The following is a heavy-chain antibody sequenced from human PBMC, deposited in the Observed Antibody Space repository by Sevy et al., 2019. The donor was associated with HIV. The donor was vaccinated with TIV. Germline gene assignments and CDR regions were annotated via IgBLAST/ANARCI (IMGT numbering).Heavy chain of an antibody. Sequence: GGSLRLSCAASGITFSYYGMHWVRQAPGKGLEWVAFISYDGCDKFYADSVKGRFTTSRDNSKNTLYLQMNSLRGEDTAVYFCAKDADRSGYTNDAHFDYSGQGTLVTVSS. D-gene: IGHD3-22*01. CDR1: GITFSYYG. CDR3: AKDADRSGYTNDAHFDY. CDR2: ISYDGCDK. J-gene: IGHJ4*02. V-gene: IGHV3-30*18.